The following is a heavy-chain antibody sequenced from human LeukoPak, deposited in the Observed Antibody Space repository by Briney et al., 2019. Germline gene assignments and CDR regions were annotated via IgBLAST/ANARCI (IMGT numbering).Heavy chain of an antibody. CDR1: GGSISSYY. D-gene: IGHD6-19*01. V-gene: IGHV4-59*01. Sequence: PSETLSLTCTVSGGSISSYYWSWIRQPPGKGLEWIGYIYYNGSTNDNPSLKSRVTISVDTSKNQFSLKLSSVTAADTAMYYCTRVNIAVSGDASDIWGRGTMVTVSS. CDR3: TRVNIAVSGDASDI. CDR2: IYYNGST. J-gene: IGHJ3*02.